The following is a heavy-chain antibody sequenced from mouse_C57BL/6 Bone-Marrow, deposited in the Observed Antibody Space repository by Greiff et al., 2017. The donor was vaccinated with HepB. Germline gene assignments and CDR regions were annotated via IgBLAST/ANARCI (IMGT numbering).Heavy chain of an antibody. V-gene: IGHV1-61*01. CDR3: ASLGYGNEGAY. Sequence: QVQLQQPGAELVRPGSSVKLSCKASGYTFTSYWMDWGKQRSGQGLEWIGNIYPSDSETHYNQKFKDKATLTVYKSSSTAYMQLSSLTSEDSAFYCCASLGYGNEGAYWGQGTLVTVSA. D-gene: IGHD2-1*01. CDR1: GYTFTSYW. CDR2: IYPSDSET. J-gene: IGHJ3*01.